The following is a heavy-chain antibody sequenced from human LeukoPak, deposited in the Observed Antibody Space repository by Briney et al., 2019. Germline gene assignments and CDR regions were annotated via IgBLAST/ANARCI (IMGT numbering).Heavy chain of an antibody. J-gene: IGHJ6*02. CDR1: GGSVSSGTYY. CDR3: ARDLGYDFWSGSYYGMDV. CDR2: IYYSGST. Sequence: SETLSLTCTVSGGSVSSGTYYWSWFRQPPGKGLEWIGYIYYSGSTNYNPSLKSRVTISVDTSKNQFSLKLSSVTAADTAVYYCARDLGYDFWSGSYYGMDVWGQGTTVTVSS. D-gene: IGHD3-3*01. V-gene: IGHV4-61*01.